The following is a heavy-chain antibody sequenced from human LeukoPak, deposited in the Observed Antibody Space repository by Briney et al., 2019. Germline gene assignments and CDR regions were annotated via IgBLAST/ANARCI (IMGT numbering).Heavy chain of an antibody. CDR1: GYTFTGYY. Sequence: ASVKASSKAPGYTFTGYYLHWVRQAPEQGLEWMGRINPNSGGTNYAQKFQGRVTMTRDTSISTAYMELSRLRSDDTAVYYCARQLVWGNWFDPWGQGTLVTVSS. D-gene: IGHD6-6*01. V-gene: IGHV1-2*06. CDR3: ARQLVWGNWFDP. CDR2: INPNSGGT. J-gene: IGHJ5*02.